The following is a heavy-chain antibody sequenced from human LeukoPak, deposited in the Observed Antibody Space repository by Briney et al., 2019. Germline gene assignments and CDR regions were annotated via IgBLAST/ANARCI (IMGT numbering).Heavy chain of an antibody. V-gene: IGHV4-59*01. D-gene: IGHD2-21*01. CDR2: IYYSGST. Sequence: SETLSLTCTVSGGSISSYYWSWIRQPPGKGLEWIGYIYYSGSTNYKPSLKSRVTISVDTSKNQFSLKLSSVTAADTAVYYCARSTPYCGGDCFGYWGQGTLVTVSS. CDR3: ARSTPYCGGDCFGY. J-gene: IGHJ4*02. CDR1: GGSISSYY.